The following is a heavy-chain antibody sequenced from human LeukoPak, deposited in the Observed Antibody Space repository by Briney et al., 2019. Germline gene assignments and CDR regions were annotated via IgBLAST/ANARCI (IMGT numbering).Heavy chain of an antibody. Sequence: SETLSLTCTVSGGSISSSSYYWGWIRQPPGKGLEWIGSIYYSGSTYYNPSLKSRVTISVDTSKNQFSLKLSSVTAADTAVYYCASYRDNFDYWGQGTLVTVSS. D-gene: IGHD3-16*02. J-gene: IGHJ4*02. V-gene: IGHV4-39*01. CDR1: GGSISSSSYY. CDR3: ASYRDNFDY. CDR2: IYYSGST.